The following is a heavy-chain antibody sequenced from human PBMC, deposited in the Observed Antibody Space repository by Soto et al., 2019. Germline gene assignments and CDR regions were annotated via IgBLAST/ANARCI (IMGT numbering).Heavy chain of an antibody. CDR1: GFTFSNHN. CDR3: ARDDVSRTGEEGLLVY. D-gene: IGHD7-27*01. CDR2: ISGSSGFV. J-gene: IGHJ4*02. Sequence: EVQMVESGGGLVKPGGSLRLSCTASGFTFSNHNMNWVRQAPGKGLEWLSSISGSSGFVSYADSVKGRFTISRHNAKYSVFLQMNSLRVEDTAVYFCARDDVSRTGEEGLLVYWGQGTLVTVSS. V-gene: IGHV3-21*01.